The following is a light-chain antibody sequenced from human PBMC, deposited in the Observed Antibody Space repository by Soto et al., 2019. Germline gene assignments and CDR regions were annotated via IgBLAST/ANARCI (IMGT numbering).Light chain of an antibody. CDR2: GAS. CDR3: QQYGGSPRIN. J-gene: IGKJ5*01. Sequence: EIVLTQSPGTLSLSPGEIATVSWSSSERLSSVYLAWYQQRPGQPPRLLIYGASNRATGIPDRFSGSGSGTDFTLIIKRLEPEDVAIYYCQQYGGSPRINCGQGTRLEIK. CDR1: ERLSSVY. V-gene: IGKV3-20*01.